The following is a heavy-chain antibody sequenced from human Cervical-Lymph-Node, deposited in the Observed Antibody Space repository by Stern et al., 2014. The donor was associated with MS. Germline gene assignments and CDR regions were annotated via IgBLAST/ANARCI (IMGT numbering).Heavy chain of an antibody. V-gene: IGHV1-69*06. J-gene: IGHJ6*02. Sequence: QVQLVESGAEVKKPGSSVKISCKASGGTFRSHAISWVRQAPGQGLEWMGGIIPILATANNAQKFQGRVTITADTSNSTASMELSSLRSDDSAIYYGARDRERAVGANSSSAMDVWGQGTAVTASS. CDR2: IIPILATA. D-gene: IGHD4/OR15-4a*01. CDR1: GGTFRSHA. CDR3: ARDRERAVGANSSSAMDV.